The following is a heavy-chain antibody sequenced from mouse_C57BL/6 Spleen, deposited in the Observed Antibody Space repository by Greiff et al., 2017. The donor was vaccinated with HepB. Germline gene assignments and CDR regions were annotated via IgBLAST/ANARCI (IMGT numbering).Heavy chain of an antibody. J-gene: IGHJ2*01. D-gene: IGHD1-1*01. CDR2: INPNNGGT. CDR3: ARKGTTVFDY. CDR1: GYTFTDYN. Sequence: VQLQQSGPELVKPGASVKIPCKASGYTFTDYNMDWVTQSHGKSLEWIGDINPNNGGTIYNQKFKGTATLTVDKSSSTAYMELRSLTSEDTAVYYCARKGTTVFDYWGQGTTLTVSS. V-gene: IGHV1-18*01.